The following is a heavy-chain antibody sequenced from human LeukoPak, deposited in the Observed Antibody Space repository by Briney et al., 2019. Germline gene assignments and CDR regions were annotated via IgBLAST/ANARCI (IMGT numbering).Heavy chain of an antibody. D-gene: IGHD3-22*01. V-gene: IGHV3-23*01. CDR3: AKDVDDTSGYWRGDY. Sequence: PGGSLRLSCAASGFTFSDYAMNWVRQAPGKGLEWVSVISSGGSTYYADSVKGRFTISRDNPKNALFLQMNSLRAEDTAVYYCAKDVDDTSGYWRGDYWGQGTLVTVSS. CDR2: ISSGGST. J-gene: IGHJ4*02. CDR1: GFTFSDYA.